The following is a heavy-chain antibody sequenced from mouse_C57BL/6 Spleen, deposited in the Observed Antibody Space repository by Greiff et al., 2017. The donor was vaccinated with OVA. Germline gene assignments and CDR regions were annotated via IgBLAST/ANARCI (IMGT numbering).Heavy chain of an antibody. J-gene: IGHJ2*01. CDR3: ARFRDTTVVANYFDY. D-gene: IGHD1-1*01. CDR2: INPNNGGT. CDR1: GYTFTDYY. V-gene: IGHV1-26*01. Sequence: EVQLQQSGPELVKPGASVKISCKASGYTFTDYYMNWVKQSHGKSLEWIGDINPNNGGTSYNQKFKGKATLTADKSSSTAYMELRSLTSEDSAVYYCARFRDTTVVANYFDYWGQGTTLTVSS.